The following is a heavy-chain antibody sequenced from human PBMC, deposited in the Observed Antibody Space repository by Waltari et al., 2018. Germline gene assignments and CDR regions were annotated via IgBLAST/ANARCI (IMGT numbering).Heavy chain of an antibody. CDR1: DGSISSSNYY. D-gene: IGHD3-10*01. J-gene: IGHJ5*02. CDR3: ARHDLWRDWFDP. V-gene: IGHV4-39*01. CDR2: IFYSGST. Sequence: QLQLQESGPGLVKPSETLSLTCSVSDGSISSSNYYWGWIRQPPGKGREWIGSIFYSGSTYYNPALKSRVSIAVDTSKNQFSLRLNSVTAADTSIYYCARHDLWRDWFDPWGQGTLVTVSS.